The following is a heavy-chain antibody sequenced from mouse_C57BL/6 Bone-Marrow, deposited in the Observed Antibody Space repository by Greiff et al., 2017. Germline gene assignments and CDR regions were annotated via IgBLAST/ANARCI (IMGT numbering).Heavy chain of an antibody. CDR1: GYTFTSYW. V-gene: IGHV1-61*01. CDR2: IYPSDSET. CDR3: ARDYGRYYAMDY. D-gene: IGHD1-1*01. Sequence: QVQLQQPGAELVRPGSSVKLSCKASGYTFTSYWMDWVKQRPGQGLEWIGNIYPSDSETHYNQQFKDKATLTVDKSSSTAYMQLSSLTSEDSAVYYCARDYGRYYAMDYWGQGTSVTVSS. J-gene: IGHJ4*01.